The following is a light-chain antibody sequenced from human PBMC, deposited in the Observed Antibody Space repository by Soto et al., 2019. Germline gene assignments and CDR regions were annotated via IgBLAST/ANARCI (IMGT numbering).Light chain of an antibody. CDR2: AAS. CDR3: HQLNSYS. J-gene: IGKJ3*01. V-gene: IGKV1-9*01. CDR1: QGISSY. Sequence: IQLTQSPSSLSASVGDRVTITCRASQGISSYLAWYQQKPGKAPKLLIYAASTLQSGVPSRFSGSGSGTDLILNIRSLQTQSFAPYSCHQLNSYSFAPGTKVDI.